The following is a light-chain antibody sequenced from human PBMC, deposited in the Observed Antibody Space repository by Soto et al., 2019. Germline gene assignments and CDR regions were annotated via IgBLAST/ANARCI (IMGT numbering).Light chain of an antibody. J-gene: IGKJ4*01. Sequence: IVMTQSPATLSVSPGERATLSCRASQSVRSNLAWYQQIPGQVPRLLIYGASTRATGIPARFSGSGSGTEFSLTISSLQPEDFAVYYCQQFNNWPLTFGGGTKVEIK. CDR1: QSVRSN. CDR2: GAS. V-gene: IGKV3-15*01. CDR3: QQFNNWPLT.